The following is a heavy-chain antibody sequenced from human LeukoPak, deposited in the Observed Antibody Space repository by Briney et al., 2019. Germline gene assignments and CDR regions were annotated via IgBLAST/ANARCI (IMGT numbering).Heavy chain of an antibody. J-gene: IGHJ4*02. D-gene: IGHD6-13*01. CDR2: IRSKTYGGTT. V-gene: IGHV3-49*04. Sequence: GGSLRLSCTTSGLTIGDDAVSWVRQAPGKGLEWVGFIRSKTYGGTTEYAASVKGRFTISRDDPKSIAYLQMNSLKTEDTAVYYCTRTYSSSWSWYFDYWGQGTLVTVSS. CDR3: TRTYSSSWSWYFDY. CDR1: GLTIGDDA.